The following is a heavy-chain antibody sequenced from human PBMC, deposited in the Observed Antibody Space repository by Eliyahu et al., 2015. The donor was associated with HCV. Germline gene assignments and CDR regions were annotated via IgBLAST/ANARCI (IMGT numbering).Heavy chain of an antibody. CDR2: VYPGDSDT. V-gene: IGHV5-51*01. Sequence: IGWVRQMPGKGLEWMGIVYPGDSDTRYSPSFQGQVTISADKSISTAYLQWSSLKASDTAMYYCARRRGDLLISGDAFDIWGQGTMVTVSS. D-gene: IGHD2-21*02. J-gene: IGHJ3*02. CDR3: ARRRGDLLISGDAFDI.